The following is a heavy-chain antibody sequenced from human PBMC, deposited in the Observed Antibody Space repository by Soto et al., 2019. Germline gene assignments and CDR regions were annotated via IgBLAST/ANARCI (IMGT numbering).Heavy chain of an antibody. CDR2: ISVSNGNT. J-gene: IGHJ4*02. Sequence: QVQLVQSGAEVKKPGASVKVSCKASGYTFTSYGISWVRQAPGQGLEWMGWISVSNGNTNNDQKLQGRVTMTTDTSTSTAYMELRSLRSDDTAVYYCASGSSGWYPLDYWGQGTLVTVSS. CDR1: GYTFTSYG. V-gene: IGHV1-18*04. D-gene: IGHD6-19*01. CDR3: ASGSSGWYPLDY.